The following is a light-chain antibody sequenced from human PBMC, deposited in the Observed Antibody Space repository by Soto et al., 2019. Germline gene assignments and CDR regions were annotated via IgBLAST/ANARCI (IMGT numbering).Light chain of an antibody. CDR1: SSDVGGYHF. Sequence: QSALTQPASVSGSPGQSITLSCTGTSSDVGGYHFVSWYQQHPGKAPKLIIYEVSNRPSGVSDRFSASKSGNTASLTISGLQAEGEADYYCYSYTTTSTYVFGTGTKVTVL. J-gene: IGLJ1*01. CDR3: YSYTTTSTYV. CDR2: EVS. V-gene: IGLV2-14*01.